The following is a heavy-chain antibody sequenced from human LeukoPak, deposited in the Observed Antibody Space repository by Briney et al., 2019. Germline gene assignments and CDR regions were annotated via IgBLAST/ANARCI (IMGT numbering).Heavy chain of an antibody. J-gene: IGHJ3*02. D-gene: IGHD2/OR15-2a*01. CDR3: ARGDHYFIAFDI. V-gene: IGHV4-59*01. Sequence: PSETLSLTCTVSGGSISSYYWSWIRQPLGKGLEWIGYLYYSGSTNYNPSLKSRVTISVDTSKKQFSLKLSSVTAADTAVYYCARGDHYFIAFDIWGQGTMVTVSS. CDR1: GGSISSYY. CDR2: LYYSGST.